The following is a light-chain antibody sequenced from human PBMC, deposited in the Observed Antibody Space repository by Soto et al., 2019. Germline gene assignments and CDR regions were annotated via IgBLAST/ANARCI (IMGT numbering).Light chain of an antibody. Sequence: QSVLTQPPSVSWTPGQRVTVSFSGGRSNIGSNTVHWYQQLPGASPKLLIYRDNQRPSGVPDRFAASKSGTSASLAISGIQSEDEGDYYCAAWDDGHNVTYVFGTGNKVTV. J-gene: IGLJ1*01. CDR1: RSNIGSNT. CDR3: AAWDDGHNVTYV. CDR2: RDN. V-gene: IGLV1-44*01.